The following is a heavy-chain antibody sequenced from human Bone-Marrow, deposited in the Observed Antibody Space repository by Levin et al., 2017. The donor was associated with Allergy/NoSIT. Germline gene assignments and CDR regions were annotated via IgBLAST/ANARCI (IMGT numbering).Heavy chain of an antibody. V-gene: IGHV1-18*01. J-gene: IGHJ5*02. CDR2: ISAYNGNT. Sequence: GGSLRLSCKASGYTFTSYGISWVRQAPGQGLEWMGWISAYNGNTNYAQKLQGRVTMTTDTSTSTAYMELRSLRSDDTAVYYCAREGDGYCSSTSCWTHNWFDPWGQGTLVTVSS. D-gene: IGHD2-2*01. CDR1: GYTFTSYG. CDR3: AREGDGYCSSTSCWTHNWFDP.